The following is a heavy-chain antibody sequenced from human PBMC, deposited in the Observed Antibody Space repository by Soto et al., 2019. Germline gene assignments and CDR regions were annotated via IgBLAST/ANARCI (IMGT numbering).Heavy chain of an antibody. D-gene: IGHD6-13*01. V-gene: IGHV1-18*04. Sequence: ASVKVSCKASGYTFTSYGISWVRQAPGQGLEWMGWISAYNGNTNYAQKLQGRVTMTTDTPTSTAYMELRSLRSDDTAVYYCARDSGTEEAGTTDKWFDPWGQGTLVTVSS. CDR3: ARDSGTEEAGTTDKWFDP. J-gene: IGHJ5*02. CDR1: GYTFTSYG. CDR2: ISAYNGNT.